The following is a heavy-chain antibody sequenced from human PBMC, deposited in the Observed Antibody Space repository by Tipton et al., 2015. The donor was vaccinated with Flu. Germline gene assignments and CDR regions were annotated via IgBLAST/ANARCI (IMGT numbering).Heavy chain of an antibody. J-gene: IGHJ3*02. CDR3: ARGGRAVAGRPFDI. D-gene: IGHD6-19*01. CDR1: GFTFSSFS. CDR2: ISSGSDYI. V-gene: IGHV3-21*04. Sequence: GSLRLSCAASGFTFSSFSMNWVRQTPGKGLEWVSSISSGSDYIYYADSVKGRFTISRDNAEDSLYLQMNSLRVDDTAVYYCARGGRAVAGRPFDIWGQGTMVTVSS.